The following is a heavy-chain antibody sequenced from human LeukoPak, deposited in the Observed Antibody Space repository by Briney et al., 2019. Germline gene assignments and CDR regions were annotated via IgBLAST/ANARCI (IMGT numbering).Heavy chain of an antibody. Sequence: GGSLRLSCAASGFTFSSYAMNWVRQAPGKGLEWVSTIDGRGGSTFSADSLEGRFTISRDNSKNTLYLQMDSLRPEDAAVYYCARELMYAFDMWGQGTMVTVSS. D-gene: IGHD2-8*01. CDR2: IDGRGGST. CDR1: GFTFSSYA. V-gene: IGHV3-23*01. J-gene: IGHJ3*02. CDR3: ARELMYAFDM.